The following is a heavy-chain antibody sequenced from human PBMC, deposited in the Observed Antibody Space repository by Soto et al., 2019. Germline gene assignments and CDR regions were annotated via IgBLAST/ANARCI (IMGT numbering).Heavy chain of an antibody. Sequence: VQLVESGGGLVQPGGSLRLSCAASGFAFGSYWMHWVRQAPGKGLVWASRISQDGTIATQADSVKGRFTISRDNAKNTLYLQMNRLRADDTAVYYCLRDQRHWNEFADQWGQGTLVTVSS. CDR1: GFAFGSYW. CDR3: LRDQRHWNEFADQ. J-gene: IGHJ4*02. D-gene: IGHD1-1*01. CDR2: ISQDGTIA. V-gene: IGHV3-74*01.